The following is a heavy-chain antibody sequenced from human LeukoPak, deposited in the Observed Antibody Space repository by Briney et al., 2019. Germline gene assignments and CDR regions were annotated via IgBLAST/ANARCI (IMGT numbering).Heavy chain of an antibody. J-gene: IGHJ3*02. CDR1: GFTCSSYW. CDR2: IKQDGSEK. CDR3: ARGDYDFWSGYYTKACDI. D-gene: IGHD3-3*01. V-gene: IGHV3-7*05. Sequence: GGSLRLSCVASGFTCSSYWMSWVRQAPGKGLEWVANIKQDGSEKYYVDSVKGRFTISRDNAKNSLYLQMNSLRAEDTAVYYCARGDYDFWSGYYTKACDIWGQGTMVTVSS.